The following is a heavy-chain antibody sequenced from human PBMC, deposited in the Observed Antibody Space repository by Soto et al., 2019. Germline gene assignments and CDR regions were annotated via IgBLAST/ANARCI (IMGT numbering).Heavy chain of an antibody. CDR2: ISAYNGNT. CDR3: ARVKGRGYHNWCAP. CDR1: GYTFTSYG. V-gene: IGHV1-18*01. J-gene: IGHJ5*02. Sequence: QVQLVQSGAEVKKPGASVKVSCQASGYTFTSYGISWVRQAPGHGLEWMGWISAYNGNTNYAQKLQGRVTMTTDTSTSTADMELRSLRSDDTAVYYCARVKGRGYHNWCAPWGQGTLVTVSS. D-gene: IGHD3-22*01.